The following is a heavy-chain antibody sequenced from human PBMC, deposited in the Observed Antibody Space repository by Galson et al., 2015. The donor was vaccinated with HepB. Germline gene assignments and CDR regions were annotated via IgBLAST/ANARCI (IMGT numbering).Heavy chain of an antibody. D-gene: IGHD2-2*01. CDR2: ISYDGSNK. CDR3: AKDEKDIVVVPAAKYYYYYYMDV. CDR1: GFTFSSYG. V-gene: IGHV3-30*18. Sequence: SLRLSCAASGFTFSSYGMHWVRQAPGKGLEWVAVISYDGSNKYYADSVKGRFTISRDNSKNTLYLQMNSLRAEDTAVYYCAKDEKDIVVVPAAKYYYYYYMDVWGKGTTVTVSS. J-gene: IGHJ6*03.